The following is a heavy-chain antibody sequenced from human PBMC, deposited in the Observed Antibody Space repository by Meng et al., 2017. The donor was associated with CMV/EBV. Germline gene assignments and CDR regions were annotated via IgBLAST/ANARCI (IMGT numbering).Heavy chain of an antibody. CDR1: GGSCSSSSCY. D-gene: IGHD3-10*01. Sequence: LERRRAAPGLARPPGLWSLPVPVSGGSCSSSSCYWGWIRQPPGKGLEWIGSIYYSGSTYYNPSLKSRVTISVDTSKNQLSLKLSSVTAADTAVYYCASLAGDYWGQGTLVTVSS. CDR3: ASLAGDY. V-gene: IGHV4-39*07. J-gene: IGHJ4*02. CDR2: IYYSGST.